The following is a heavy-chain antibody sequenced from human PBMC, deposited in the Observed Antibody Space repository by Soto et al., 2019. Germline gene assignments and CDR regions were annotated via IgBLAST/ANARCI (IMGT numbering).Heavy chain of an antibody. V-gene: IGHV3-7*03. CDR2: INRDGSET. CDR3: LVETVTGYYGMDV. D-gene: IGHD3-10*01. J-gene: IGHJ6*02. CDR1: GFTSSDYW. Sequence: GGSLRLSCVASGFTSSDYWMSWVRQAPGRGLEWVANINRDGSETNYVDSVKGRFTISRGNAEGSLSLQMNSLRAEDTAVYYCLVETVTGYYGMDVWGQGTTVTVS.